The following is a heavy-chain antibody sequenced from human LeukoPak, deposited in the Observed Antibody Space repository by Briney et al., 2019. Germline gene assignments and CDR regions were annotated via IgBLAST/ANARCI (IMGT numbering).Heavy chain of an antibody. Sequence: SETLSLTCAISGGSVSTDGHSWSWIRQPPGKGLEWIGYIYHSGTTYYTPSLKSRVTISLDRAKNQVSLKLTSVTAADTAMYYCARHDYDDKNFDCWGQGSLVTVSS. J-gene: IGHJ4*02. D-gene: IGHD4-17*01. CDR3: ARHDYDDKNFDC. CDR2: IYHSGTT. V-gene: IGHV4-30-2*01. CDR1: GGSVSTDGHS.